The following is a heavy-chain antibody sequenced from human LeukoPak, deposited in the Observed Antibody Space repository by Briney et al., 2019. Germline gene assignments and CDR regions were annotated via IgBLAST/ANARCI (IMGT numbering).Heavy chain of an antibody. V-gene: IGHV4-34*01. D-gene: IGHD5-18*01. J-gene: IGHJ4*02. CDR2: INHSGST. CDR3: AIYVDTAMVGSSDY. CDR1: IGSFRGYY. Sequence: SETQSLTCAVYIGSFRGYYWSWIPQPPGTGLEWIGEINHSGSTNYNPSLKSRVTISVDTSKNQFSLKLSSVTAADTAVYYCAIYVDTAMVGSSDYWGQGTLVTVSS.